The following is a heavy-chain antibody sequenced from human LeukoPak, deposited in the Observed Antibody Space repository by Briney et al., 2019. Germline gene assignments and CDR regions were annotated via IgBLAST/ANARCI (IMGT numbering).Heavy chain of an antibody. CDR2: IKHDGSEK. CDR3: ARSQGGFYYYYMDV. J-gene: IGHJ6*03. CDR1: GFTFSTYW. Sequence: PGGSLRLSCAASGFTFSTYWMSWVRQAPGKGLEWVANIKHDGSEKYSVDSLKGRFTISRDNANNSLFLQMNSLRAEDTAVYYCARSQGGFYYYYMDVWGKGTTVTVSS. V-gene: IGHV3-7*01. D-gene: IGHD3-16*01.